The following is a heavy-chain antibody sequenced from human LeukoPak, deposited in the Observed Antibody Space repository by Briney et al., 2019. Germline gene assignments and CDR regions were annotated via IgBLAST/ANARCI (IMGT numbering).Heavy chain of an antibody. Sequence: HPGGSLRLSCAASGFTFSSFWTHWVRQAPGKGLEWVANIRQDGNENYYVDSVKGRFTISRDNAKNSLYLQMNNLRAEDTAIYFCARRFLDYWGHGTLVTVSS. CDR1: GFTFSSFW. D-gene: IGHD2-21*01. V-gene: IGHV3-7*03. CDR2: IRQDGNEN. J-gene: IGHJ4*01. CDR3: ARRFLDY.